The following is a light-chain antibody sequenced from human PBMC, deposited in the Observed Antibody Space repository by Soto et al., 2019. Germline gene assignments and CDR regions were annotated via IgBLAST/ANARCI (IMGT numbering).Light chain of an antibody. CDR3: QQYGSSPIT. CDR2: GAS. CDR1: QTIRNK. Sequence: EIVMTQSPATVSVSPGERATLSCRASQTIRNKLAWYQQRPGQAPRLLIYGASSRATGTPDRFSGSGSGTDFTLTISRLEPEDFAVYYCQQYGSSPITFGQGTRLEIK. V-gene: IGKV3-20*01. J-gene: IGKJ5*01.